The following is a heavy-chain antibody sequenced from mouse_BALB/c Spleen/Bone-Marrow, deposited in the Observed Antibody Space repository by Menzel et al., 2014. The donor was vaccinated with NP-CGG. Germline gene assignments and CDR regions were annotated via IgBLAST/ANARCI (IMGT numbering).Heavy chain of an antibody. D-gene: IGHD2-3*01. Sequence: VQLQQSGAELVKPGASVKLSCTASGFNIKDTYMHWVKQRPEQGLEWIGRIDPANGNTKYDPKFQGKATITADTSSNTAYLQLSNLTSEDTAVYYCARGLLQYYYAMDYWGQGTSVTVSS. CDR2: IDPANGNT. CDR1: GFNIKDTY. J-gene: IGHJ4*01. V-gene: IGHV14-3*02. CDR3: ARGLLQYYYAMDY.